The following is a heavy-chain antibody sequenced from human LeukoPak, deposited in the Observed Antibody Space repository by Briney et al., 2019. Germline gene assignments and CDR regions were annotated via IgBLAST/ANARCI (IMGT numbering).Heavy chain of an antibody. V-gene: IGHV1-18*01. D-gene: IGHD6-13*01. Sequence: GASVKVSCKASGYTFPSYGITWVRPALGQGLECMGWISPYSGNTDYAQKFQGRVTMTTDTSTTTAYMELRGLGSDDTAVYYCARASGVSAAGSPYYFDYWGQGTLVTVSS. CDR2: ISPYSGNT. CDR3: ARASGVSAAGSPYYFDY. J-gene: IGHJ4*02. CDR1: GYTFPSYG.